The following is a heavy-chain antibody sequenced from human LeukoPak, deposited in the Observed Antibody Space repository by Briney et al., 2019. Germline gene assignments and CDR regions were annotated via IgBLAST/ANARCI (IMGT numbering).Heavy chain of an antibody. J-gene: IGHJ5*02. CDR3: ARFSVPAAHGGGWFDP. CDR1: GFTFSGYA. V-gene: IGHV3-21*01. D-gene: IGHD2-2*01. CDR2: ISSSSSYI. Sequence: PGGSLRLSCAASGFTFSGYAMSWVRQAPGKGLEWVSSISSSSSYIYHADSVKGRFTISRDNAKNSLYLQMNSLRAEDTAVYYCARFSVPAAHGGGWFDPWGQGTLVTVSS.